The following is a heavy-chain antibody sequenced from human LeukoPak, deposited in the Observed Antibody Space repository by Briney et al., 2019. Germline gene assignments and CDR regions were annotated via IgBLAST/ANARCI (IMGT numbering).Heavy chain of an antibody. D-gene: IGHD1-26*01. V-gene: IGHV3-23*01. CDR2: ISGSGGST. CDR3: AKDRVGTDYNWFDP. J-gene: IGHJ5*02. CDR1: GFTFSSYA. Sequence: GGSLRLSCAASGFTFSSYAMSWVRQAPGKGLEWVSAISGSGGSTYYADSVKGRFPISRDNSKNTLYLQMNSLRAEDTAVYYCAKDRVGTDYNWFDPWGQGTLVTVSS.